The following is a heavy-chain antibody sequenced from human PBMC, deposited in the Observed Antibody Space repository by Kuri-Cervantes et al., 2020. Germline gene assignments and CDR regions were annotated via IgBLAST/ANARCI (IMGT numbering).Heavy chain of an antibody. Sequence: SLKISCAASGFTFSSYAMHWVRQAPGKGLEWVSGISWNGGSIGYADSVKGRFTISRDNAKNSLYLQMNSLRAEDTALYYCAKDISDFWSGPLPYAFDIWGQGTMVTVSS. CDR2: ISWNGGSI. V-gene: IGHV3-9*01. J-gene: IGHJ3*02. D-gene: IGHD3-3*01. CDR1: GFTFSSYA. CDR3: AKDISDFWSGPLPYAFDI.